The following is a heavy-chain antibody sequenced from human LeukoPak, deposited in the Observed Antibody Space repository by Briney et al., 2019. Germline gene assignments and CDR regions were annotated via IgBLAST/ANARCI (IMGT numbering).Heavy chain of an antibody. Sequence: ASVKVSCKASGYTFTSYGISWVRQAPGQGLEWMGWISVYNGNTNYAQKLQGRVTMTTDTSTSTAYMELRSLRSDDTAVYYCARSYYYDSSRYYSYDYWGQGTLVTVSS. CDR3: ARSYYYDSSRYYSYDY. V-gene: IGHV1-18*01. CDR1: GYTFTSYG. CDR2: ISVYNGNT. D-gene: IGHD3-22*01. J-gene: IGHJ4*02.